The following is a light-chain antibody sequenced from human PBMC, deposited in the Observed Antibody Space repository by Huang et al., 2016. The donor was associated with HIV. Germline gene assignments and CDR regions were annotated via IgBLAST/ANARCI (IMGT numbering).Light chain of an antibody. CDR1: HSVVNK. J-gene: IGKJ4*01. CDR2: DTS. CDR3: QHYNNWPLT. Sequence: EIVMTQSPAVLSMSPGERVTLTCRASHSVVNKLACYQQKPGRAPRLVIYDTSTRSRGVPDRCRGSGSGTNFSLTINSLQSEDLAVYYCQHYNNWPLTFGGGTRVEIK. V-gene: IGKV3-15*01.